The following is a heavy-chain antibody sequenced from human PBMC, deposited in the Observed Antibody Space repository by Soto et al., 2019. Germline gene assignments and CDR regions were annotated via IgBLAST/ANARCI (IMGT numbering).Heavy chain of an antibody. D-gene: IGHD5-18*01. V-gene: IGHV1-18*01. CDR1: GYTFTSYG. Sequence: QVQLVQSGAEVKKPGASVKVSCKASGYTFTSYGISWVRQAPGQGLEWMGWISAYNGNTNYAQKLQGRVPMTTDTSTIPADMALRSIRSDDKAVYYSARYRRGTAMSFTASDWFAPWAQGTLDTVSS. J-gene: IGHJ5*02. CDR2: ISAYNGNT. CDR3: ARYRRGTAMSFTASDWFAP.